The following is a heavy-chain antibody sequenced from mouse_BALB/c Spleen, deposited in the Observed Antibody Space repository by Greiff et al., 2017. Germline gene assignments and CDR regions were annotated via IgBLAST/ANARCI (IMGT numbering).Heavy chain of an antibody. CDR2: IDPYNGGT. CDR3: ARGGFTTATGAMDY. V-gene: IGHV1S135*01. D-gene: IGHD1-2*01. CDR1: GYAFTSYN. Sequence: LVESGPELVKPGASVKVSCKASGYAFTSYNMYWVKQSHGKSLEWIGYIDPYNGGTSYNQKFKGKATLTVDKSSSTAYMHLNSLTSEDSAVYYCARGGFTTATGAMDYWGQGTSVTVSS. J-gene: IGHJ4*01.